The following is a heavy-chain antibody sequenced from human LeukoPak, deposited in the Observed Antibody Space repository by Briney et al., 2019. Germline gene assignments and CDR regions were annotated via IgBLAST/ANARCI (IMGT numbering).Heavy chain of an antibody. CDR1: GFTFGDYA. CDR2: IRSKAYGGTA. CDR3: TSWLAYSSSWYPDLFDY. D-gene: IGHD6-13*01. V-gene: IGHV3-49*03. Sequence: GGSLRLSCTASGFTFGDYAMSWFRQAPGKGLEWVGFIRSKAYGGTAEYAASVKGRFIISRDDSKSIAYLQMNGLKTEDTAVYYCTSWLAYSSSWYPDLFDYWGQGTLVTVSS. J-gene: IGHJ4*02.